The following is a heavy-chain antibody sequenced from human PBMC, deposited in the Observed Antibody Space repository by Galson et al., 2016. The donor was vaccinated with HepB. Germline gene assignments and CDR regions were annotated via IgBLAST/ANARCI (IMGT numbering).Heavy chain of an antibody. D-gene: IGHD2-15*01. V-gene: IGHV3-30*18. J-gene: IGHJ4*02. Sequence: SLRLSCAASGFRFSDYGLHWVRQAPGKGLEWVTFISYDGSRKSYADSVKARFTISRDNSKSTLFLHMSSLRPEDTALYYCAKEEDAVVVEGASPHFDYWGPGTLVTVSS. CDR2: ISYDGSRK. CDR3: AKEEDAVVVEGASPHFDY. CDR1: GFRFSDYG.